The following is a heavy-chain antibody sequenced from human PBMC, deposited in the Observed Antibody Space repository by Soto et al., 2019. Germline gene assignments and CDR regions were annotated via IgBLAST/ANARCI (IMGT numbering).Heavy chain of an antibody. CDR2: IYYSGST. CDR1: GGSISSYY. CDR3: ARGASGSDEATLYYYYYMDV. J-gene: IGHJ6*03. V-gene: IGHV4-59*01. D-gene: IGHD5-12*01. Sequence: SETLSLTCTVSGGSISSYYWSWIRQPPGKGLEWIGYIYYSGSTNSNPSLKIRLTIPVDTSKNQFSLKLSSFTAADTAVYYCARGASGSDEATLYYYYYMDVWGKGTTVTVSS.